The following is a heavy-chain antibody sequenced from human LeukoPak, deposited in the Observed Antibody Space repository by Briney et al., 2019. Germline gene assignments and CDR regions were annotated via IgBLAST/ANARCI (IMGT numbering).Heavy chain of an antibody. V-gene: IGHV1-2*02. J-gene: IGHJ4*02. D-gene: IGHD2-15*01. CDR2: INPNTGGT. CDR3: ARAVCSCGSCYPDPPGVDF. CDR1: GYTFTGYY. Sequence: ASVHVSCQASGYTFTGYYMHWVRQAPGQQLEWMGWINPNTGGTNYAQNFQGRATMTRDTSISTAYMALSRLRYDDTAVYYCARAVCSCGSCYPDPPGVDFWGQGTLVTVSS.